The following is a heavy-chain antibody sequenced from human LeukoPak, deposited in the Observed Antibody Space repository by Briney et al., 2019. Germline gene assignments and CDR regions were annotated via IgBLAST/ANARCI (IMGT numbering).Heavy chain of an antibody. J-gene: IGHJ4*02. D-gene: IGHD3-22*01. Sequence: SETLSLTCTVSGGSISSGGYYWSWIRQHPGEGLEWIGHIYYSGSTYYNPSLKSRVTISVDTSKNQFSLKLSSVTAADTAVYYCARGGSSGSQFDYWGQGTLVTVSS. CDR2: IYYSGST. V-gene: IGHV4-31*03. CDR3: ARGGSSGSQFDY. CDR1: GGSISSGGYY.